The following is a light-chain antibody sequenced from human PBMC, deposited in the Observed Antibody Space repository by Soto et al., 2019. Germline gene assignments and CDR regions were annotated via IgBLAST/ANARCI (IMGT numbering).Light chain of an antibody. CDR3: CSYAGSYTVV. J-gene: IGLJ2*01. CDR2: DVN. Sequence: QSALTQPRSVSGSPGQSVTISCTGTSSDVGGYNYVSWYQQHPGKAPTLMIYDVNKRPSGVPDRFSGSKSGNTASLTISGLQAEDEADYYCCSYAGSYTVVFGGGTKVTVL. CDR1: SSDVGGYNY. V-gene: IGLV2-11*01.